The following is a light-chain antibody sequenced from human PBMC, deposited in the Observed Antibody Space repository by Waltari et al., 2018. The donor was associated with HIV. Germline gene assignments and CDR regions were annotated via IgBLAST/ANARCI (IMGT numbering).Light chain of an antibody. CDR2: EVN. CDR3: NSYAGSNNWV. CDR1: SSDVGVPKS. Sequence: QSALTQPPSASGSPGQSVTIPCTGPSSDVGVPKSGSWYQQHPGKAPKLMIYEVNKRPSGVPDRFSGSKSANTASLTVSGLQADDEADYYCNSYAGSNNWVFGGGTKLTVL. J-gene: IGLJ3*02. V-gene: IGLV2-8*01.